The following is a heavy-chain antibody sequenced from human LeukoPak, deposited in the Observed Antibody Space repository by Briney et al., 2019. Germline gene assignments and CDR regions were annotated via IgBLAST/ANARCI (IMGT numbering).Heavy chain of an antibody. J-gene: IGHJ3*01. V-gene: IGHV3-30*02. CDR3: SNCLYPDAFDF. Sequence: GGCLRLSCAASGFTFRSHDMHWVRQATGKGLEWVTFVRFDGSDKKYADSVKGRFTISRDNSKNTLSLQMISLRAEDTAVYYFSNCLYPDAFDFWGPGTMVTVS. CDR2: VRFDGSDK. D-gene: IGHD2-8*01. CDR1: GFTFRSHD.